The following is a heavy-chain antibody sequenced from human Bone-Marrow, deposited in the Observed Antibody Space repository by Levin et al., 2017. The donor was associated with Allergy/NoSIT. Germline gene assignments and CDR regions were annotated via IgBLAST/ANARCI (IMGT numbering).Heavy chain of an antibody. V-gene: IGHV3-21*01. CDR2: ISSSSRYI. D-gene: IGHD1-1*01. Sequence: PSETLSLTCAASGFTFSSYSMSWVRQAPGKGLEWVSSISSSSRYIYYADSVKGRFTISRDNAKNSLYLQMNSLRAEDTAVYYCARDLAPGTTFSPDYWGQGTLVTVSS. CDR1: GFTFSSYS. CDR3: ARDLAPGTTFSPDY. J-gene: IGHJ4*02.